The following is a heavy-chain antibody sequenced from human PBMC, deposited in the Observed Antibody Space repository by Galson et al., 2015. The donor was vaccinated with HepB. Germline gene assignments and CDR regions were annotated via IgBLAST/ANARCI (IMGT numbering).Heavy chain of an antibody. J-gene: IGHJ4*01. V-gene: IGHV1-8*01. CDR1: GYTFTSYD. D-gene: IGHD7-27*01. CDR3: ARDETPYWGFDS. Sequence: SVKVSCKASGYTFTSYDINWVRQATGQGLEWMGWMNPNSGNTGYAQKFQGRVTMTRNTSISTAYMELSSLRAEDTAVYYCARDETPYWGFDSWGHGTQVTVSS. CDR2: MNPNSGNT.